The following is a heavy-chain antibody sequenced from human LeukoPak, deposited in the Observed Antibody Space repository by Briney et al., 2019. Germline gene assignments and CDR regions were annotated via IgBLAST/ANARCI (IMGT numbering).Heavy chain of an antibody. CDR3: ARVRARLGDY. J-gene: IGHJ4*02. CDR1: GFTVSSNY. CDR2: IYSGGST. D-gene: IGHD6-6*01. Sequence: GGSLSLSCAASGFTVSSNYMSWVRQAPGKGLEWVSVIYSGGSTYYADSVKGRFTISRDNSKNTLYLQMNSLRAEDTAVYYCARVRARLGDYWGQGTLVTVSS. V-gene: IGHV3-53*01.